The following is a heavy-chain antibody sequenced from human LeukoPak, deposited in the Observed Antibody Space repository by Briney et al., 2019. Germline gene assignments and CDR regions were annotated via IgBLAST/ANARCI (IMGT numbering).Heavy chain of an antibody. V-gene: IGHV1-3*01. CDR2: INAGNGNT. CDR3: ARDQGIVATFSYYYGMDV. CDR1: GYTFTSYD. Sequence: ASVKVSCKASGYTFTSYDINWVRQATGQRLEWMGWINAGNGNTKYSQKFQGRVTITRDTSASTAYMELSSLRSEDTAVYYCARDQGIVATFSYYYGMDVWGQGTTVTVSS. D-gene: IGHD5-12*01. J-gene: IGHJ6*02.